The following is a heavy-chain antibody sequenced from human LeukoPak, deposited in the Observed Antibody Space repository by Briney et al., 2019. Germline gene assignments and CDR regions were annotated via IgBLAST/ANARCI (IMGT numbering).Heavy chain of an antibody. CDR1: GYTFTSYA. V-gene: IGHV7-4-1*02. CDR2: INTNTGNP. CDR3: ARVGPSIAAVPHYFDY. J-gene: IGHJ4*02. D-gene: IGHD6-6*01. Sequence: ASVKVSCKASGYTFTSYAMNWVRQAPGQGLEWIGWINTNTGNPTYAQGFTGRFVFSLDTSVSTAYLQISSLKAEDTAVYYCARVGPSIAAVPHYFDYWGQGTLVTVSS.